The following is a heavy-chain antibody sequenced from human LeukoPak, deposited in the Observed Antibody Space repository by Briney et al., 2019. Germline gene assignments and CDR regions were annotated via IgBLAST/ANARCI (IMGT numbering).Heavy chain of an antibody. V-gene: IGHV5-51*01. J-gene: IGHJ4*02. CDR2: IYPGDSDT. CDR1: GYSFTNYW. Sequence: PGESLKISCKGSGYSFTNYWIGWVRQMPGKGLEWMGIIYPGDSDTRYSPSFQGQVTISADKSISTAYLQWSSLKASDTAMYYCARQVSPNYDYVWGSYRQETYFDYWGQGTLVTVSS. CDR3: ARQVSPNYDYVWGSYRQETYFDY. D-gene: IGHD3-16*02.